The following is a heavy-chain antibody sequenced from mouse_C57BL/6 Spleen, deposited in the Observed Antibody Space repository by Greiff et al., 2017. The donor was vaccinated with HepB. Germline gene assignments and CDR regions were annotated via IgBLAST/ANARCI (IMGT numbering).Heavy chain of an antibody. D-gene: IGHD4-1*01. J-gene: IGHJ2*01. CDR1: GFTFSSYG. CDR3: ARRAANWDLDY. Sequence: VQLKESGGDLVKPGGSLKLSCAASGFTFSSYGMSWVRQTPDKRLEWVATISSGGSYTYYPDSVKGRFTISRDNAKNTLYLQMSSLKSEDTAMYYCARRAANWDLDYWGQGTTLTVSS. CDR2: ISSGGSYT. V-gene: IGHV5-6*01.